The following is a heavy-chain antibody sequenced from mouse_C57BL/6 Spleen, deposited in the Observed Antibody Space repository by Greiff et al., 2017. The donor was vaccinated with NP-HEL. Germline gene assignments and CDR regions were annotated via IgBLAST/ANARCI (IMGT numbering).Heavy chain of an antibody. CDR2: ISSGSSTI. CDR3: ARGFWDTTVVAESWFAY. V-gene: IGHV5-17*01. Sequence: EVQLVESGGGLVKPGGSLKLSCAASGFTFSDYGMHWVRQAPEKGLEWVAYISSGSSTIYYADTVKGRFTISRDNAKNTLFLQMTSLRSEDTAMYYCARGFWDTTVVAESWFAYWGQGTLVTVSA. CDR1: GFTFSDYG. D-gene: IGHD1-1*01. J-gene: IGHJ3*01.